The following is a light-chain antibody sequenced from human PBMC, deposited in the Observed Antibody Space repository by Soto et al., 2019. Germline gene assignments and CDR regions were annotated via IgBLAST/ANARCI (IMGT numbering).Light chain of an antibody. V-gene: IGKV3-20*01. CDR3: QQYDNSPIT. J-gene: IGKJ5*01. CDR2: DAS. Sequence: EIVLTQSPGTLSLSPGEIATLSFSASQSVISRSLAWYQQKPGQAPRLLIYDASNRATGIPARFSGSGSGTDFTLTISRLEPEDFAVYYCQQYDNSPITFGQGTRLEIK. CDR1: QSVISRS.